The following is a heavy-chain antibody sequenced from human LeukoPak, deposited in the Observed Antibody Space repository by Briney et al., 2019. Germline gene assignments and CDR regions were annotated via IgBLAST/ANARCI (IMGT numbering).Heavy chain of an antibody. Sequence: SETLSLTCTVSGGSISGYYWNWIRQPPGKGLEWIGYIYYSGSTNYNPSLKSRVTISVDTSKNQFSLKLSSVTAADTAVYYCARSEGYGDYWYFDLWGRGTLVTVSS. D-gene: IGHD4-17*01. J-gene: IGHJ2*01. CDR2: IYYSGST. V-gene: IGHV4-59*01. CDR1: GGSISGYY. CDR3: ARSEGYGDYWYFDL.